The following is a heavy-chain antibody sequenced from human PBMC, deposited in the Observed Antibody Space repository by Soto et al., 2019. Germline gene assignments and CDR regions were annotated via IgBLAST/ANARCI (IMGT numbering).Heavy chain of an antibody. CDR2: ITNRGTHT. D-gene: IGHD2-15*01. Sequence: LGGSLRLSCTASGFSFSSYTMNWVRQAPGKGLQWVASITNRGTHTYSADSVKGRFTISRDNDKNSLYLQMDNLRAEDTATYYCTRAHEVAWFDSWGLGTLVTVSS. CDR3: TRAHEVAWFDS. CDR1: GFSFSSYT. J-gene: IGHJ5*01. V-gene: IGHV3-21*06.